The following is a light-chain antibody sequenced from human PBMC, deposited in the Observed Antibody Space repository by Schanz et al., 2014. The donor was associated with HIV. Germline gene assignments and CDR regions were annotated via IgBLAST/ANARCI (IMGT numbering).Light chain of an antibody. CDR2: DAS. CDR1: ETVSSSY. J-gene: IGKJ4*01. CDR3: QQYSSSPLT. Sequence: EIVLTQSPGTLSLSPGERATLSCRASETVSSSYLAWYQQKPGLAPRLLIYDASSRATGIPDRFSGSGSGTDFTLTISRLEPEDFAVYYCQQYSSSPLTFGGGTKVEIK. V-gene: IGKV3D-20*01.